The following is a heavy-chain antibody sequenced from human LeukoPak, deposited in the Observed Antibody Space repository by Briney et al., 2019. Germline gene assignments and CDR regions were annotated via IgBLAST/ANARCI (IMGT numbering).Heavy chain of an antibody. V-gene: IGHV3-23*01. J-gene: IGHJ5*02. CDR1: GFTFSSYA. Sequence: GVLRLSCAASGFTFSSYAMSWVRQAPGKGLEWVSAISGSGGSTYYADSVKGRFTISRDNSKNTLYLQMNSLRAEDTAVYYCARDHYYGSGSYWENWFDPWGQGTLVTVSS. D-gene: IGHD3-10*01. CDR3: ARDHYYGSGSYWENWFDP. CDR2: ISGSGGST.